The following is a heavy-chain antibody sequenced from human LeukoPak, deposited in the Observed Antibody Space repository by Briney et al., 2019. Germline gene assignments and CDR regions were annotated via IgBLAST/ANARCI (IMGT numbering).Heavy chain of an antibody. Sequence: KPSETLSLTCTVSGGSISSYYWSWIRQPPGKGLEWIGYIYYSGSTNYNPSLKSRVTISVDTSKDQFSLKLSSVTAADTAVYYCAREWSDGWLLYSGWFDPWGQGTLVTVSS. D-gene: IGHD3/OR15-3a*01. CDR2: IYYSGST. J-gene: IGHJ5*02. CDR3: AREWSDGWLLYSGWFDP. CDR1: GGSISSYY. V-gene: IGHV4-59*01.